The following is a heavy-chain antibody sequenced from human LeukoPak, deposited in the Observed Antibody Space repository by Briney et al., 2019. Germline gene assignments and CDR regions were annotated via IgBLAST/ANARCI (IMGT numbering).Heavy chain of an antibody. CDR1: GFTFNSYA. J-gene: IGHJ4*02. CDR2: ISNSGAST. Sequence: GGSLRLSCAASGFTFNSYAMIWVRQAPGRGPEWVSGISNSGASTYYADSVKGRFTISRDNSKNTLYLQMNSLRTEDTAVFYCAKDFFSSRYSGYVDYWGQGALVTVSS. D-gene: IGHD1-26*01. CDR3: AKDFFSSRYSGYVDY. V-gene: IGHV3-23*01.